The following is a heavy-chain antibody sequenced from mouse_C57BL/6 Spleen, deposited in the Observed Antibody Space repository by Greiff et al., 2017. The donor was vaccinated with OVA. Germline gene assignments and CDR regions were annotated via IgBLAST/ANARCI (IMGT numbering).Heavy chain of an antibody. Sequence: QVHVKQSGPGLVQPSQSLSITCTVSGFSLTSYGVDWVRQSPGKGLEWLGVIWSGGSTDYNAAFISRLSISKANSKSQVFFKMNSLQADDTAIYDCARNGGLRPWFAYWGQGTLVTVSA. CDR1: GFSLTSYG. J-gene: IGHJ3*01. V-gene: IGHV2-2*01. CDR3: ARNGGLRPWFAY. CDR2: IWSGGST. D-gene: IGHD2-4*01.